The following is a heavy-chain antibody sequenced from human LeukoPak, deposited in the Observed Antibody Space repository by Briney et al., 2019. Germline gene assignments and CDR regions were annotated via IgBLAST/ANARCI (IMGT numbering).Heavy chain of an antibody. CDR3: ARTPPLSHYDSSGYYYVGAFDI. Sequence: GESLKISCKGSGYTFTRYWIGWVRQMPGKGLEWMGIIYPGDSDTRYSPSFQGQVTISADKSISTAYLQSSSLNASDTAMYYCARTPPLSHYDSSGYYYVGAFDIWGQGTMITVSS. CDR2: IYPGDSDT. D-gene: IGHD3-22*01. V-gene: IGHV5-51*01. CDR1: GYTFTRYW. J-gene: IGHJ3*02.